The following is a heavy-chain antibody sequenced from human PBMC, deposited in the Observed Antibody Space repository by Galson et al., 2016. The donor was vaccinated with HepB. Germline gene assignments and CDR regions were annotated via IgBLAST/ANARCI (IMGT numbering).Heavy chain of an antibody. J-gene: IGHJ4*02. D-gene: IGHD6-13*01. CDR1: GFTFSTYT. V-gene: IGHV3-23*01. Sequence: SLRLSCAASGFTFSTYTLSWVRQAPGKGLEWVSAISGSDGSTYYADSVKGRFTISRDNSKNTLYLQMNSLRAEDTAVYYCAKGQQLAYFDYWGQGTLVTVSS. CDR3: AKGQQLAYFDY. CDR2: ISGSDGST.